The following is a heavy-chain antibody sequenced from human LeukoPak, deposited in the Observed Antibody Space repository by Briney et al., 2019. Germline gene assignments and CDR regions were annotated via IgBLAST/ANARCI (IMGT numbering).Heavy chain of an antibody. CDR2: ISAYNGNT. CDR1: GYTFTSYG. CDR3: ARDLEDYGDYVNLVY. J-gene: IGHJ4*02. Sequence: ASVKVSCKASGYTFTSYGISWVRQAPGHGLEWMGWISAYNGNTNYAQKLQGRVTMTTDTSTSTAYMELRSLRSDDTAVYYCARDLEDYGDYVNLVYWGQGTLVTVSS. V-gene: IGHV1-18*04. D-gene: IGHD4-17*01.